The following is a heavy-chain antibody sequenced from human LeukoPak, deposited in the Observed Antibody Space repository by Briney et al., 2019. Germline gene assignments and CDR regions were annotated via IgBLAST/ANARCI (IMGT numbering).Heavy chain of an antibody. CDR3: ARDTRYSGYALDY. D-gene: IGHD5-12*01. Sequence: GGSLRLSCAASGFTFNTYWLHWVRQAPGKGLVWVSLITSDGSSTSYTDSVKGRFTISRDNAKNTLYLQMNSLTAEDTAVYYCARDTRYSGYALDYWGQGTLVTVSS. CDR2: ITSDGSST. CDR1: GFTFNTYW. J-gene: IGHJ4*02. V-gene: IGHV3-74*01.